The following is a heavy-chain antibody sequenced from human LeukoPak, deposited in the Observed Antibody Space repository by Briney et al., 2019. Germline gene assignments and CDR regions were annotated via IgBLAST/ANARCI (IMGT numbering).Heavy chain of an antibody. D-gene: IGHD2-21*02. CDR2: ISGSGGST. V-gene: IGHV3-23*01. Sequence: GGTLRLSCAASGFTFSSYGMSWVRQAPGKGLEWVSAISGSGGSTYYADSVKGRFTISRDNSKNTLYLQMNSLRAEDTAVYYCAKDMLPDVVVTAILGAFDIWGQGTMVTVSS. J-gene: IGHJ3*02. CDR1: GFTFSSYG. CDR3: AKDMLPDVVVTAILGAFDI.